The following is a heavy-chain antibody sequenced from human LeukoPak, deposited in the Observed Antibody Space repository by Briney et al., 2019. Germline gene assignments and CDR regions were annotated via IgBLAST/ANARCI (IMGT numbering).Heavy chain of an antibody. D-gene: IGHD3-16*01. Sequence: PSQTLSLTFTVSGGSISSGGYYWSWIRQHPGKGLEWIGYIYYSGSTYYNPSLKSRVTISVDTSKNQFSLKLSSVTAADTAVYYCARGWAENWFDPWGQGTLVTVSS. CDR2: IYYSGST. V-gene: IGHV4-31*03. CDR3: ARGWAENWFDP. J-gene: IGHJ5*02. CDR1: GGSISSGGYY.